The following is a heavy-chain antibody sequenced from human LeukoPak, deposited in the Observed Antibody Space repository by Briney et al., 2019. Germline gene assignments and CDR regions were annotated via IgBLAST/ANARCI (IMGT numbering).Heavy chain of an antibody. D-gene: IGHD3-9*01. CDR1: GYTFTSYY. CDR3: ARDAQASYYDILTGVYGMDV. V-gene: IGHV1-46*01. Sequence: GASVKVSCKASGYTFTSYYMHWVRQAPGQGLEWMGIINPSGGSTSYAQKFQGRVTMTRDTSTSTVYMELSSLRSGDTAVYYCARDAQASYYDILTGVYGMDVWGKGTTVTVSS. J-gene: IGHJ6*04. CDR2: INPSGGST.